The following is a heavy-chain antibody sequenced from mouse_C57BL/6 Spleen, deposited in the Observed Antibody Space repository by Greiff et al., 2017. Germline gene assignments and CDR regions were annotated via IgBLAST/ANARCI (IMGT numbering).Heavy chain of an antibody. CDR1: GYTFTDYY. D-gene: IGHD1-1*01. V-gene: IGHV1-76*01. CDR2: IFPGSGNT. CDR3: ARNYGSVYWYFDV. Sequence: QVHVKQSGAELVRPGASVKLSCTASGYTFTDYYINWVKQRPGQGLEWIARIFPGSGNTYYNEKFKGKATLTAEKSSSTAYMQLSSLTSEDSAVYVCARNYGSVYWYFDVWGTGTTVTVSS. J-gene: IGHJ1*03.